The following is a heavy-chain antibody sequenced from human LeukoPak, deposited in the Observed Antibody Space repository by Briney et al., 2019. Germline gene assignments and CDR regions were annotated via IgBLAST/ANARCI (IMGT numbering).Heavy chain of an antibody. D-gene: IGHD1-26*01. CDR3: ARGAESYYDRHFDY. J-gene: IGHJ4*02. CDR1: VGSISTYY. V-gene: IGHV4-59*01. CDR2: VYYSGNT. Sequence: PSETLSLTCTVSVGSISTYYWSWIRQPPGKGLEWIRYVYYSGNTDYNPSLKSRVIISIDTSKKQFSLKLRSVSAADTAVYYCARGAESYYDRHFDYWGQGTLVTVSS.